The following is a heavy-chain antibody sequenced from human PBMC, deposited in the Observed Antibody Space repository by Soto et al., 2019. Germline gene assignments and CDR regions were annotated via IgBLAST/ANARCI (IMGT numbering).Heavy chain of an antibody. D-gene: IGHD4-17*01. CDR3: ASTTTTAPYYFDY. V-gene: IGHV4-4*02. CDR2: IYHSGST. Sequence: SETLSLTCAVSGGSISSSNWWSWVRQPPGKGLEWIGEIYHSGSTNYNPSLKSRVTISVDKSKNQFSLKLSSVTAADTAVYYCASTTTTAPYYFDYWGQGTLVTVSS. J-gene: IGHJ4*02. CDR1: GGSISSSNW.